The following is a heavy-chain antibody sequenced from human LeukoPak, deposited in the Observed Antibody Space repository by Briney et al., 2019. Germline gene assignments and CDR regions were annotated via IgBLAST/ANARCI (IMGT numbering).Heavy chain of an antibody. D-gene: IGHD6-13*01. CDR3: AREPGIAAAGWSRYYMDV. Sequence: PGGSLRLSCAASGFTFSSYWMHWVRHAPGKGLVWVSRINSDGSSTSYADSVRGRFSISRDNAKNTLYLQMNSLRAEDTAVYYCAREPGIAAAGWSRYYMDVWGKGTTVTVSS. J-gene: IGHJ6*03. CDR2: INSDGSST. V-gene: IGHV3-74*01. CDR1: GFTFSSYW.